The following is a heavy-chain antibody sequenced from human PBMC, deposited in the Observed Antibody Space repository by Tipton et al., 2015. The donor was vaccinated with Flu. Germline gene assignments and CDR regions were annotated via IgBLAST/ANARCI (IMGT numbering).Heavy chain of an antibody. CDR1: GGPISSSSYY. CDR3: ARRGIVVVRRSDAFDI. V-gene: IGHV4-39*07. CDR2: IYYSGST. D-gene: IGHD3-22*01. Sequence: TLSLTCTVSGGPISSSSYYWGWIRQPPGKGLEWIGSIYYSGSTYYNPSLKSRVTISVDTSKNQFSLKLSPVTAADTAVYYCARRGIVVVRRSDAFDIWGQGTMVTVSS. J-gene: IGHJ3*02.